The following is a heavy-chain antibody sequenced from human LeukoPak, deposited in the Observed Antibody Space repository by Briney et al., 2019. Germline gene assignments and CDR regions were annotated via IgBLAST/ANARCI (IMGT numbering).Heavy chain of an antibody. Sequence: SETLSLTCAVYGGSFSGYYWSWIRQPPGKGLEWIGEINHSGSTNYNPSLKSRVTISVDTSKNQFSLKLSSATAADTAVYYCARGIRDWGQGTLVTVSS. CDR3: ARGIRD. J-gene: IGHJ4*02. D-gene: IGHD3-3*02. CDR2: INHSGST. CDR1: GGSFSGYY. V-gene: IGHV4-34*01.